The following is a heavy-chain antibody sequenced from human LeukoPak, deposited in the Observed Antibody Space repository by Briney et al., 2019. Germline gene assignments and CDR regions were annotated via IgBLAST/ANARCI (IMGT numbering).Heavy chain of an antibody. V-gene: IGHV4-61*02. CDR3: AIITVVKGYDY. D-gene: IGHD4-23*01. CDR2: IYTSGST. J-gene: IGHJ4*02. Sequence: PSETLSLTCTVFGGSISSGSYYWSWIRQPAGKGLEWIGRIYTSGSTNYNPSLKSRVTISVDTSKNQFSLKLSSVTAADTAVYYCAIITVVKGYDYWGQGTLVTVSS. CDR1: GGSISSGSYY.